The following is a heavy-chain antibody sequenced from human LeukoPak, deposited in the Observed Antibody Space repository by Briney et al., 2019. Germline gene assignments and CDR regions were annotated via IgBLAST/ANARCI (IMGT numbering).Heavy chain of an antibody. J-gene: IGHJ4*02. CDR1: GGTFSSYA. V-gene: IGHV1-69*13. Sequence: ASVKVSCKASGGTFSSYAISWVRQAPGQGLEWMGGIIPIFGTANYAQKFQGRVTITADESTSTAYMELSRLRSDDTAVYYCARDFEATPVDYWGQGTLVTVSS. CDR2: IIPIFGTA. D-gene: IGHD2-15*01. CDR3: ARDFEATPVDY.